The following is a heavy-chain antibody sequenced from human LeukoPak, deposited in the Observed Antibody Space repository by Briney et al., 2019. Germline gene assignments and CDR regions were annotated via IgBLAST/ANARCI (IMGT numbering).Heavy chain of an antibody. CDR1: GFTVSTNY. D-gene: IGHD3-22*01. Sequence: GGSLRLSCAASGFTVSTNYMSWVRQAPGKGLEWVSLIYSGGITQYADSVKSRFTISRDNSKNTLYLQMTSLRAEDTAVYHCARDGYYDSSGYRKHDGFDIWGQGTLVTVSS. CDR3: ARDGYYDSSGYRKHDGFDI. V-gene: IGHV3-66*01. J-gene: IGHJ3*02. CDR2: IYSGGIT.